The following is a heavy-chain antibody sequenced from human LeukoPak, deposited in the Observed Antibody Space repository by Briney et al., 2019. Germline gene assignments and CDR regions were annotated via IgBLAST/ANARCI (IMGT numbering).Heavy chain of an antibody. CDR2: IGTAGDT. J-gene: IGHJ3*02. CDR3: ARGLWFGDISRAAFDI. CDR1: GFTFSNYD. V-gene: IGHV3-13*01. Sequence: GGSLRLSCAASGFTFSNYDMHWVRHPTGKGLEWASGIGTAGDTYYADSVKGRFTISRENAKNSFYLQVNSLRAGDTAVYYCARGLWFGDISRAAFDIWGQGTMVVVSS. D-gene: IGHD3-10*01.